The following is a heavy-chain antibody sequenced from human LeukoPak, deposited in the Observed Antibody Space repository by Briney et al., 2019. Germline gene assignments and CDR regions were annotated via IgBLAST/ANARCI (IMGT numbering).Heavy chain of an antibody. Sequence: GGSLRLSYAASGFTFSSYSMNWVRQAPGKGLEWVSSISSSSSYIYYADSVKGRFTISRDNAKNSLYLQMNSLRAEDTAVYYCARKARGNWNDVDYWGQGTLVTVSS. D-gene: IGHD1-20*01. J-gene: IGHJ4*02. CDR3: ARKARGNWNDVDY. CDR1: GFTFSSYS. CDR2: ISSSSSYI. V-gene: IGHV3-21*01.